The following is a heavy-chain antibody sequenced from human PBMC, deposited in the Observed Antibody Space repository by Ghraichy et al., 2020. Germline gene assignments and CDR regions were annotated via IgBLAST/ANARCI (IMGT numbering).Heavy chain of an antibody. CDR3: ARGYSPRYSSSWYYYYYGMDV. Sequence: ESLNISCTVSGGSISSYYWSWIRQPPGKGLEWIGYIYYSGSTNYNPSLKSRVTISVDTSKNQFSLKLSSVTAADTAVYYCARGYSPRYSSSWYYYYYGMDVWGQGTTVTVSS. J-gene: IGHJ6*02. CDR1: GGSISSYY. D-gene: IGHD6-13*01. V-gene: IGHV4-59*01. CDR2: IYYSGST.